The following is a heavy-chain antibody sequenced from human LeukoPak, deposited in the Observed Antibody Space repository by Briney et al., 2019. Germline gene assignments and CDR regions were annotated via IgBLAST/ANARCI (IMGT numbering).Heavy chain of an antibody. V-gene: IGHV3-53*01. D-gene: IGHD3-22*01. CDR1: GFIITNNY. Sequence: GGSLRLSCAASGFIITNNYMNWVRQAPGKGLEWVSVIYGDDETNYADSVKGRFTISRDTSKNTLDLQMNSLRADDTAVYYCAKDRYSDNTGHHYENECWGQGTLVTVSS. CDR3: AKDRYSDNTGHHYENEC. CDR2: IYGDDET. J-gene: IGHJ4*02.